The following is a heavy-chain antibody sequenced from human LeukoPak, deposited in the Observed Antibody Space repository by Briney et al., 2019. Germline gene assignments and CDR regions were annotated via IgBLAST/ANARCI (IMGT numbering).Heavy chain of an antibody. D-gene: IGHD3-22*01. Sequence: GGSLRLSCAASGFTFSSYSMNWVRQAPGKGLEWVSSISGSSSYIYYADSVKGRFTISRDNAKNSLYLQMNSLRAEDTAVYYCARDPGYYDSSGLDYWGQGTLVTVSS. CDR1: GFTFSSYS. CDR2: ISGSSSYI. J-gene: IGHJ4*02. V-gene: IGHV3-21*01. CDR3: ARDPGYYDSSGLDY.